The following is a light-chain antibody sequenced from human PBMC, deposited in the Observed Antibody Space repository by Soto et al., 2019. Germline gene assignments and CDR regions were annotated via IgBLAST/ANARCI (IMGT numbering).Light chain of an antibody. CDR2: SNN. V-gene: IGLV1-44*01. Sequence: HSVLTQPPSASGTPGQRVTISCSGSSSNIGSNTVNWYQQLPGTAPKLLIYSNNHRPSGVPDRFSGSKSGTSASLAISGLQSEDEADYYCAAWDDSLNGVVFGGGTKVTVL. CDR3: AAWDDSLNGVV. CDR1: SSNIGSNT. J-gene: IGLJ2*01.